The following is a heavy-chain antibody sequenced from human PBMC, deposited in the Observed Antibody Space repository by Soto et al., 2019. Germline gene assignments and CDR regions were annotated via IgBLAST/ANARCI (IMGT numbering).Heavy chain of an antibody. D-gene: IGHD4-17*01. V-gene: IGHV4-30-4*01. CDR3: ASSGDYLQNYGMDA. Sequence: SETLSLTCTVSGGSISSGDYYWSWIRQPPGKGLEWIGYIYYSGSTYYNPSLKSRVTISVDTSKNQFSLKLSSVTAADTAVYYCASSGDYLQNYGMDAWGQGTTVTV. J-gene: IGHJ6*02. CDR1: GGSISSGDYY. CDR2: IYYSGST.